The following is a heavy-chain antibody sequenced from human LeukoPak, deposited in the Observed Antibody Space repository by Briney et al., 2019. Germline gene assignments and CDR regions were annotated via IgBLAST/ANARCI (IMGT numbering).Heavy chain of an antibody. V-gene: IGHV4-30-2*01. CDR1: GGSISSDAYS. D-gene: IGHD5-18*01. Sequence: SETLSLTCTVSGGSISSDAYSWNWIRQPPGKGLEWIGYIFHSGSTYYNPSLKSRVTMSVDRSKNQFSLRLSSVTAADAAVYYCARATAMVTYFDDWGQGTLVTVSS. CDR2: IFHSGST. CDR3: ARATAMVTYFDD. J-gene: IGHJ4*02.